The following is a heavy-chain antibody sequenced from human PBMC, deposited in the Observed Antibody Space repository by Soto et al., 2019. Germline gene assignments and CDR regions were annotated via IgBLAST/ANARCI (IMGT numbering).Heavy chain of an antibody. J-gene: IGHJ4*02. D-gene: IGHD3-22*01. V-gene: IGHV5-51*01. CDR1: GYSFTSYW. CDR2: IYPGDSDT. Sequence: GESLKISCKGSGYSFTSYWIGWVRQTPGKGLEWMGIIYPGDSDTRYSPSFQGQVTISADKSISTAYLQWSSLKASDTAMYYCARLFTRYDSSGYYPDYWGQGTLVTVPQ. CDR3: ARLFTRYDSSGYYPDY.